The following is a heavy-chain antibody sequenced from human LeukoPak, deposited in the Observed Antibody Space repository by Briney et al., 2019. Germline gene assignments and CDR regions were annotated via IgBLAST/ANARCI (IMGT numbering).Heavy chain of an antibody. D-gene: IGHD3-9*01. CDR1: GYTFTSYA. J-gene: IGHJ6*03. CDR2: INTNTGNP. CDR3: ARDGVKAMDFDWFHPTFYMDV. Sequence: ASVKVSCKASGYTFTSYAMNWVRQAPGQGLEWMGWINTNTGNPTYAQGFTGRFVFSLDTSVSTAYLQISSLKAEDTAVYYCARDGVKAMDFDWFHPTFYMDVWGEGTTVTVSS. V-gene: IGHV7-4-1*02.